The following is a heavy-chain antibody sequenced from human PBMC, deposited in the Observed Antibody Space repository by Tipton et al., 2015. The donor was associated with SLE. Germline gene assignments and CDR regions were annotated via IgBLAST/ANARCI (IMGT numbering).Heavy chain of an antibody. Sequence: TLSLTCTVSGGSISSYYRSWIRQPPGKGLEWIGYIYYSGSTNYNPSLKSRVTISVDTSKNQFSLKLSSVTAADTAVYYCARDVGYDFWSGPAGFATWGQGTLVTVSS. CDR2: IYYSGST. D-gene: IGHD3-3*01. V-gene: IGHV4-59*01. CDR3: ARDVGYDFWSGPAGFAT. J-gene: IGHJ4*02. CDR1: GGSISSYY.